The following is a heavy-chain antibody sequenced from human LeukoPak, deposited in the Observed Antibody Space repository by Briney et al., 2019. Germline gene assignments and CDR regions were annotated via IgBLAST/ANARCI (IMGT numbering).Heavy chain of an antibody. CDR2: INPNSGGT. CDR1: GYTFTGYY. V-gene: IGHV1-2*02. Sequence: ASVKVSCKASGYTFTGYYMHWVRQAPGQGLEWMGWINPNSGGTNYAQKFQGRVTVTRDTSISTAYMELSRLRSDDTAVYYCARGDIVVVPAAYNWFDPWGQGTLVTVSS. D-gene: IGHD2-2*01. J-gene: IGHJ5*02. CDR3: ARGDIVVVPAAYNWFDP.